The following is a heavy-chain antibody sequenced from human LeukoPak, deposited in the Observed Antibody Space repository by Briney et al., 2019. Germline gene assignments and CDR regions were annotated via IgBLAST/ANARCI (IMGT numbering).Heavy chain of an antibody. V-gene: IGHV3-23*01. D-gene: IGHD3-16*02. CDR2: ISGSGGST. Sequence: GGSLRLSCAASGFTFSSYAMSWVRQAPGKGLEWVSAISGSGGSTYYADSVKGRFTISRDNSKNTLYLQMNSLRAEDTAVYYCAKGISAMITFGGVIVDYWGQGTLVTVSS. CDR1: GFTFSSYA. J-gene: IGHJ4*02. CDR3: AKGISAMITFGGVIVDY.